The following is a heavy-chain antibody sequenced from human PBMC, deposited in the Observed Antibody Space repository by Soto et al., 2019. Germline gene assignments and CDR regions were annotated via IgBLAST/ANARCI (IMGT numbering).Heavy chain of an antibody. CDR3: VRDQLFFNDFSGSPVNGFEL. CDR2: ISIGGRSI. J-gene: IGHJ3*01. Sequence: GGSLRLSCAASGFTFGNYNMNWVRQVPGKGLEWVAHISIGGRSINYADSVKGRFTISRDDAEKSLNLHMNSLGAEDTARYYCVRDQLFFNDFSGSPVNGFELWGQGT. V-gene: IGHV3-21*05. D-gene: IGHD1-1*01. CDR1: GFTFGNYN.